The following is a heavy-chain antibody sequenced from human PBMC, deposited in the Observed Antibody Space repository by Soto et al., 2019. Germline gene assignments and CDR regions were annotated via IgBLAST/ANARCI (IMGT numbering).Heavy chain of an antibody. J-gene: IGHJ5*02. CDR2: INHSGST. Sequence: SETLSLTCAVYGGSFSGYYWSWIRQPPGKGLEWIGEINHSGSTNYNPSLKSRVTISVDTSKNQFSLKLSSVTAADTAVYYCARGGLRAGCYMKPTNWFDPWGQGTLVTVSS. D-gene: IGHD3-16*01. CDR1: GGSFSGYY. CDR3: ARGGLRAGCYMKPTNWFDP. V-gene: IGHV4-34*01.